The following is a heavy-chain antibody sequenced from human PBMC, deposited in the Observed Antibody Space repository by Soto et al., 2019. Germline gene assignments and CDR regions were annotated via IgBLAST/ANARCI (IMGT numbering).Heavy chain of an antibody. Sequence: EVQLLESGGGLVQPGGSLRLSCAASGFTFSSYAMSWVRQAPGKGLEWVSAISGSGSRTYYADSVKGRFTISRDNSKNTLYLQMNSLRAEDTAVYYCAKGGSSWYPEYYFDHWGQGTLVTVSS. CDR1: GFTFSSYA. CDR3: AKGGSSWYPEYYFDH. V-gene: IGHV3-23*01. J-gene: IGHJ4*02. D-gene: IGHD6-13*01. CDR2: ISGSGSRT.